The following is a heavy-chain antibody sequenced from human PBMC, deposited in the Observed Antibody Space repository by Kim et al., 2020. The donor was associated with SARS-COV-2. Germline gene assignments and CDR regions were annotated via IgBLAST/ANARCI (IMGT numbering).Heavy chain of an antibody. J-gene: IGHJ5*02. CDR3: VRTKQQLVYNWIDP. V-gene: IGHV7-4-1*02. Sequence: ASVKVSCKASEYTFTAYAINWVRQAPGQGLEWMGWINTNTGNPTYAQGFPGRFVFSLDTSVSTAYLQISSLKAEDTAVYYCVRTKQQLVYNWIDPWGQGTLVTVSS. CDR1: EYTFTAYA. CDR2: INTNTGNP. D-gene: IGHD6-13*01.